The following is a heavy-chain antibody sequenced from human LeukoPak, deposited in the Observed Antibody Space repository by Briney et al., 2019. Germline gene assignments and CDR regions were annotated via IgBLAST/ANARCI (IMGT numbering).Heavy chain of an antibody. D-gene: IGHD4-23*01. CDR3: ARTVGLGPGGHFDY. CDR1: GFSFRGYY. Sequence: GGSLGLSCAASGFSFRGYYMSWIRQAPGKGLEWVAYISDSGSYTNHADSVRGRFTISRDNAKKSLFLQMINLRVDDTAVYYCARTVGLGPGGHFDYWGQGALVTVSS. J-gene: IGHJ4*02. V-gene: IGHV3-11*03. CDR2: ISDSGSYT.